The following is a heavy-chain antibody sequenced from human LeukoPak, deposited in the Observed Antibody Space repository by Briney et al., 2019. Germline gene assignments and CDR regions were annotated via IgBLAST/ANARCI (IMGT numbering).Heavy chain of an antibody. CDR3: VRDVYHSGGYLYNYYYGMDV. V-gene: IGHV1-2*02. CDR1: GYTFTGYY. CDR2: INPYSGAT. D-gene: IGHD3-22*01. J-gene: IGHJ6*02. Sequence: ASVKVSCKASGYTFTGYYLHWVRQAPGQGLEWMGWINPYSGATNYAQIFQGRLTLTRDTSISTVYMELSGLRSDDTAVYYCVRDVYHSGGYLYNYYYGMDVWGQGTTVTVSS.